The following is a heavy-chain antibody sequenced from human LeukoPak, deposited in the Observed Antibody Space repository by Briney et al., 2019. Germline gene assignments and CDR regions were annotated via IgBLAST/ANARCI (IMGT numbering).Heavy chain of an antibody. CDR1: GFTFSSYA. V-gene: IGHV3-23*01. CDR2: ISGDADST. J-gene: IGHJ4*02. CDR3: AKKEGGFDH. Sequence: GGSLRLSCAASGFTFSSYAMSWVRQAPGRGLEWVSAISGDADSTYYADSVKGRFTISRDNSKNTLYLQVNSLRADDTAVYYCAKKEGGFDHWGQGALVTVSS. D-gene: IGHD1-26*01.